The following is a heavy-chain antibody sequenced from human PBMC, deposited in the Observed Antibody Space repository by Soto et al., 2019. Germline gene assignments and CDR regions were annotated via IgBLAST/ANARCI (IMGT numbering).Heavy chain of an antibody. Sequence: PSETLSLTCTVSGGSISSYYWSWIRQPAGKGLEWIGRIYTSGSTNYNPSLKSRVTMSVDTSKNQFSLKLSSVTAADTAVYYCARGGYYYGSGCFFPPFDYWGQGTLVTVSS. V-gene: IGHV4-4*07. CDR1: GGSISSYY. J-gene: IGHJ4*02. CDR3: ARGGYYYGSGCFFPPFDY. CDR2: IYTSGST. D-gene: IGHD3-10*01.